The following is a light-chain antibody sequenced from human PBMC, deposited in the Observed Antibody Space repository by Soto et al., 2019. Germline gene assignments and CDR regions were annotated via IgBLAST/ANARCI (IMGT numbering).Light chain of an antibody. CDR3: QSYDYTLRASGV. V-gene: IGLV1-40*01. CDR1: SSNIGAGYD. CDR2: GNS. Sequence: QSVLTQPPSVSGAPGQRVTISCTGNSSNIGAGYDVHWYQQLPGTAPNLLIYGNSNRPSGVPDRFSGSKSGTSASLAITGLQAEDEADYYCQSYDYTLRASGVFGGGTKLTVL. J-gene: IGLJ2*01.